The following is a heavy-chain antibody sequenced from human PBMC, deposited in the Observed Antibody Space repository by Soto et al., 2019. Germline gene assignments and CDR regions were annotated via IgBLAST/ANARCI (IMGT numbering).Heavy chain of an antibody. Sequence: DVQLVESGGGLIQPGGSLRLSCAASGLPFSSFWMHWVHQATGKGLVWVARISRDGTTTTYADAVKGRFTISRDNAKNTQFLLMTNVTSDDTAVYYCVRGVGASSGAFDVWGQGTMVTVSS. CDR1: GLPFSSFW. V-gene: IGHV3-74*01. CDR2: ISRDGTTT. D-gene: IGHD1-26*01. J-gene: IGHJ3*01. CDR3: VRGVGASSGAFDV.